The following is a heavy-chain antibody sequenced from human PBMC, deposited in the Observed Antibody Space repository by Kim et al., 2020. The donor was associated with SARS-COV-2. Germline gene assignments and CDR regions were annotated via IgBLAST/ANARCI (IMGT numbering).Heavy chain of an antibody. Sequence: GGSLRLSCSASGFTFSSYAMHWVRQAPGKGLEYVSAISSNGGSTYYADSVKGRFTISRDNSKNTLYLQMSSLRAEDTAVYYCVGKCSSWYCAFDIWGQGTMVTVSS. V-gene: IGHV3-64D*06. CDR2: ISSNGGST. D-gene: IGHD6-13*01. CDR3: VGKCSSWYCAFDI. CDR1: GFTFSSYA. J-gene: IGHJ3*02.